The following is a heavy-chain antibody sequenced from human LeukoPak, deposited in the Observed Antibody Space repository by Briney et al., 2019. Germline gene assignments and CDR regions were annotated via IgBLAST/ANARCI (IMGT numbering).Heavy chain of an antibody. CDR2: IHYSGST. V-gene: IGHV4-31*03. CDR3: ARGLIDP. Sequence: SETLSLTCTVSGGSISSGGYYWSWIRQHPGKGLEWIGNIHYSGSTNYNPSLKSRVIISLDTSKNEIFLKLSSVTAADTAVYYCARGLIDPWGQGTLVTVSS. J-gene: IGHJ5*02. D-gene: IGHD2-21*02. CDR1: GGSISSGGYY.